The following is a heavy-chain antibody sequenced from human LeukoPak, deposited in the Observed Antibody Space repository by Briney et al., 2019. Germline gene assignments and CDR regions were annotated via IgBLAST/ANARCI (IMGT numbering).Heavy chain of an antibody. Sequence: SETLSLTCTVSGGSISSYYWSWIRQPAGKGLEWIGRIYTSGSTNYNPSLKSRVTMSVDTSKNQFSLKLSSVTAADTAVYYCARDHPPYGAHPYYYYYMDVWGKGTTVTVSS. V-gene: IGHV4-4*07. J-gene: IGHJ6*03. D-gene: IGHD4-17*01. CDR3: ARDHPPYGAHPYYYYYMDV. CDR2: IYTSGST. CDR1: GGSISSYY.